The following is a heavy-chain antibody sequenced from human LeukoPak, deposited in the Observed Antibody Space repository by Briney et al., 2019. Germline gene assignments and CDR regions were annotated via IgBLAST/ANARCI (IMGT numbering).Heavy chain of an antibody. V-gene: IGHV3-23*01. CDR1: GFTFSSYA. D-gene: IGHD3-10*01. CDR3: AKVSITMVRGVINWFDP. J-gene: IGHJ5*02. Sequence: GGSLRLSCAASGFTFSSYAMSWVRQAPGKGLEWVSAISGSGGSTYYADSVKGRFTISRDNSKNTLYLQMNSLRAEDTAVYHCAKVSITMVRGVINWFDPWGQGTLVTVSS. CDR2: ISGSGGST.